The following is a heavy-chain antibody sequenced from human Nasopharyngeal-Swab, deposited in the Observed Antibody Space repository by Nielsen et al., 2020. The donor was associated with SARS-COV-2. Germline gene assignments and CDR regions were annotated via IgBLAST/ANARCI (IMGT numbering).Heavy chain of an antibody. CDR3: ADGSWGGY. CDR1: GFTFSSYA. J-gene: IGHJ4*02. D-gene: IGHD6-13*01. Sequence: GESLKISCAASGFTFSSYAMHWVRQAPGKGLEWVAVISYDGSNKYYADSVKGRFTISRDNSKNTLYPQMNSLRAEDTAVYYCADGSWGGYWGQGTLVTVSS. V-gene: IGHV3-30*04. CDR2: ISYDGSNK.